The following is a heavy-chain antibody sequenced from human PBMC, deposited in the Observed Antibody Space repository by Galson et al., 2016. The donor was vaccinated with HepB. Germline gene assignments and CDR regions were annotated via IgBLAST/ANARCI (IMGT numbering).Heavy chain of an antibody. CDR1: GGTFSTYA. Sequence: SVKVSCKASGGTFSTYAINWVRQAPGQGLEWMGGLIAIFGAPHYAQNFQGRLSITADESTSTAYMELRSLRPEDTAVYSCGRLPTCGYSPGSFYWFDPLGPGTLVTVSS. D-gene: IGHD2-8*02. CDR3: GRLPTCGYSPGSFYWFDP. V-gene: IGHV1-69*13. CDR2: LIAIFGAP. J-gene: IGHJ5*02.